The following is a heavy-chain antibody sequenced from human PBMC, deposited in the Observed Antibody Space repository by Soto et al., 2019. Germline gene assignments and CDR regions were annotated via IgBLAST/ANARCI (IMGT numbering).Heavy chain of an antibody. Sequence: QVQLVESGGGVVQPGRSLRLSCAASGFTFSSYGMHWVRQAPGKGLEWVAVISYDGSNKYYADSVKGRFTISRDNSKNTLYLQMNSLRAEDTAVYYCAKDRSLYYDFWSGYKGFDYWGQGTLVTVST. J-gene: IGHJ4*02. V-gene: IGHV3-30*18. CDR3: AKDRSLYYDFWSGYKGFDY. CDR2: ISYDGSNK. CDR1: GFTFSSYG. D-gene: IGHD3-3*01.